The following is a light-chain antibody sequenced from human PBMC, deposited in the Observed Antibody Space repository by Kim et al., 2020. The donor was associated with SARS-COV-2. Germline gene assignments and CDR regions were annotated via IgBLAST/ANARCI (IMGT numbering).Light chain of an antibody. V-gene: IGLV3-19*01. J-gene: IGLJ2*01. CDR3: NSRDSSGTVV. CDR1: SLRTYY. Sequence: SSELTQDPAVSVALGQTVRITCQGDSLRTYYASWYQQKPGRAPVVVIYGKTNRPSGIPDRFSGSSSVNAASLTITGAQVEDEADYYCNSRDSSGTVVFGGGTQLTVL. CDR2: GKT.